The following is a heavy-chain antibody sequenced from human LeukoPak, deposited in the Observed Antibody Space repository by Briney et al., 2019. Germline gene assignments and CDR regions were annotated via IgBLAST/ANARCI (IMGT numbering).Heavy chain of an antibody. D-gene: IGHD3-9*01. J-gene: IGHJ6*02. V-gene: IGHV3-21*04. Sequence: GGPLRLSCAASGIAFSSYSMNWFRKAPGKGLKWLASIISSSRNIYKADPVKGRSTTSRTNPKNPPTLNMTGRRAETTPGYSCAKGGWYDILTGYQYYYGMDVWGQGTTVTVSS. CDR2: IISSSRNI. CDR3: AKGGWYDILTGYQYYYGMDV. CDR1: GIAFSSYS.